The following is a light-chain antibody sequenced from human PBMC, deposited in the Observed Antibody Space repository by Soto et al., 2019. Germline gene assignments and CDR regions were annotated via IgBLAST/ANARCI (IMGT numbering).Light chain of an antibody. J-gene: IGKJ2*01. CDR1: RSLSSY. V-gene: IGKV1-39*01. CDR3: QQSYSTPRT. Sequence: DIQMTQSPSSLSASVGDRVTISCRASRSLSSYLNWYQQKPGKAPKLLIYAASSLQSGVPSRFSGSGSGTDFTLTISSVQPEDFATYYCQQSYSTPRTFGQGTKLEIK. CDR2: AAS.